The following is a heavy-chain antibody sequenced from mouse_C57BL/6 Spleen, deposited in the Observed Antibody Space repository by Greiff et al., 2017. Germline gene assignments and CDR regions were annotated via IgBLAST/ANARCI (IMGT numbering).Heavy chain of an antibody. V-gene: IGHV1-18*01. J-gene: IGHJ2*01. CDR2: INPNNGGT. D-gene: IGHD2-4*01. Sequence: EVQLQPSGPELVKPGASVKIPCKASGYTFTAYNMDWVKQSHGKSLEWIGDINPNNGGTIYNQKVMGKATLTVDKSSRTAYVELRSLTSKDTAVYYCARGGLRRGFDYWGQGTTRTVSS. CDR3: ARGGLRRGFDY. CDR1: GYTFTAYN.